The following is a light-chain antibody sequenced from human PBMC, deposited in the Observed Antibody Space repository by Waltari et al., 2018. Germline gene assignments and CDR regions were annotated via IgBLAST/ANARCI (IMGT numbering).Light chain of an antibody. CDR3: QQSYTTPRT. V-gene: IGKV1-39*01. Sequence: DIQMTQSPSPLSASVGDRVPITCRASQSSGTYLNWYQHKPGRAPELLIYAASTVQGGVPSRFSGSGSETHFTLAISSLQREDFATYYCQQSYTTPRTFGQGTKVEIK. CDR1: QSSGTY. J-gene: IGKJ1*01. CDR2: AAS.